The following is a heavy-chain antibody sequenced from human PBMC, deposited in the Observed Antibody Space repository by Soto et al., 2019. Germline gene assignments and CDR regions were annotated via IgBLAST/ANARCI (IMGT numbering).Heavy chain of an antibody. V-gene: IGHV3-48*03. CDR1: GFTFSSYE. D-gene: IGHD3-22*01. CDR3: ARGYYDSSGYYQY. Sequence: GGSLRLSCAASGFTFSSYEMNWVRQAPGKGLEWVSYISSSGSTIYYADSVKGRFTISRDNAKNSLYLQMNSLRAEDTAVYYCARGYYDSSGYYQYWGQGTLVTVSS. J-gene: IGHJ4*02. CDR2: ISSSGSTI.